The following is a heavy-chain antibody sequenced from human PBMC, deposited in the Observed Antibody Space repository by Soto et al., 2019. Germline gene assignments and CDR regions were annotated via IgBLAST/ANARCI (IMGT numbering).Heavy chain of an antibody. Sequence: GGSLRLSCAASGFTVSSNYMSWVRQAPGKGLEWVSVIYSGGSTYYADSVKGRFTISRDNSKNTLYLQMNSLRAEDTAVYYCARAGREVVAATYYYYYYMDVWGKGTTVTVSS. D-gene: IGHD2-15*01. CDR3: ARAGREVVAATYYYYYYMDV. J-gene: IGHJ6*03. V-gene: IGHV3-66*01. CDR1: GFTVSSNY. CDR2: IYSGGST.